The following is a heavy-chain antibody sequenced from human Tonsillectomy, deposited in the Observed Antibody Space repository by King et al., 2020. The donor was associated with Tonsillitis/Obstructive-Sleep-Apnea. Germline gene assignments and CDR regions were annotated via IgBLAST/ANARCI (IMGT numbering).Heavy chain of an antibody. J-gene: IGHJ6*03. CDR2: IYDSGST. Sequence: VQLQESGPGLVKPSETLSLTCTVSGGSISNYYWSWIRQPPGKGLEWIGYIYDSGSTNYNPSLKSRVTISVDTSKKQFSLKLSSVTAPDTAVYYCARGPYCGVDCYNFYYYYYYMDVWGKGTTVTVSS. V-gene: IGHV4-59*01. CDR3: ARGPYCGVDCYNFYYYYYYMDV. CDR1: GGSISNYY. D-gene: IGHD2-21*01.